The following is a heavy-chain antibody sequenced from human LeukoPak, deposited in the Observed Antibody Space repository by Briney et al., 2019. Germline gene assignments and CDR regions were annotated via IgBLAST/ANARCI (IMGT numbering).Heavy chain of an antibody. D-gene: IGHD6-13*01. CDR1: GFTFSSYW. Sequence: GGSLRLSCAASGFTFSSYWMSWVRQAPGKGLEWVAIIKQDGNEKYYVDSVKGRFTISRDNAKNSLYLQMNSLRAEDTAVYYRARFIAAPYYFDYWGRGTLVTVSS. J-gene: IGHJ4*02. CDR2: IKQDGNEK. CDR3: ARFIAAPYYFDY. V-gene: IGHV3-7*01.